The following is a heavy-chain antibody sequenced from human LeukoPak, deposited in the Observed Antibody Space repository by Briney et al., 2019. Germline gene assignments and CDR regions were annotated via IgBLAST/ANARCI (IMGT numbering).Heavy chain of an antibody. CDR3: AKDGQAVGEYYFDY. Sequence: GGSLRLSCAASGCTFSGSDMHWVRQAPGKGLEWVATISYDGGKKNYAAAVQGRFTVSRDNPVNTLNLQMNSLRVEDTALYYCAKDGQAVGEYYFDYWGQGTLVTVSS. CDR1: GCTFSGSD. CDR2: ISYDGGKK. J-gene: IGHJ4*02. V-gene: IGHV3-30*18. D-gene: IGHD6-19*01.